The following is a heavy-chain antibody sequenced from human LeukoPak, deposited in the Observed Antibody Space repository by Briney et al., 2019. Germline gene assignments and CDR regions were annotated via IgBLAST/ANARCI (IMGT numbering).Heavy chain of an antibody. CDR3: AKRSAESSGYFEH. CDR1: GFTFDCCG. D-gene: IGHD6-19*01. J-gene: IGHJ4*02. V-gene: IGHV3-30*02. CDR2: IRNVGNDK. Sequence: GGSLTLSCAASGFTFDCCGMHWVRQAPGKGLEWVAFIRNVGNDKYYADSVKGRFFISRDNSKNTLYLQVNSLRAEDTAVYYCAKRSAESSGYFEHWGQGTLVTVSS.